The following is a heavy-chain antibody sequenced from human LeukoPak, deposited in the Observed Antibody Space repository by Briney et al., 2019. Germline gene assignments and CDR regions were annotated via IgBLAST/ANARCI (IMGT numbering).Heavy chain of an antibody. V-gene: IGHV4-59*01. CDR3: ARWTSVAFDI. CDR1: GGSISDYS. Sequence: PSETLSLTCTVSGGSISDYSWSWIRQPPGKGLEWIGYIYYSGTTNYNPSLKSRVTISVDTSKNQFSLKLTSVTPADTAMYYCARWTSVAFDIWGQGTMVTVSS. CDR2: IYYSGTT. D-gene: IGHD3/OR15-3a*01. J-gene: IGHJ3*02.